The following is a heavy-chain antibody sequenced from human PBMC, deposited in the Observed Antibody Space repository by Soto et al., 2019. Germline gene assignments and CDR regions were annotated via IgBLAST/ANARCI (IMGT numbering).Heavy chain of an antibody. D-gene: IGHD3-16*01. CDR3: AWGDSSNKVEG. CDR1: GASISSGDHR. V-gene: IGHV4-31*03. CDR2: IYDSGST. J-gene: IGHJ4*02. Sequence: PSETLSLTCTVSGASISSGDHRWSWIRQHPGKGLEWIGYIYDSGSTSYDPSLKSRVTISVDTSKNQFSLELNSVTAADTAVYYCAWGDSSNKVEGWGQGTLVTVSS.